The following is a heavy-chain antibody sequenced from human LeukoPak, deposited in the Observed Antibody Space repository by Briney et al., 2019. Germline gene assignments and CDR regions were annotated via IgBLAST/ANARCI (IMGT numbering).Heavy chain of an antibody. CDR1: GGSISSYY. CDR2: IYTSGST. V-gene: IGHV4-4*07. Sequence: SETLSLTCTASGGSISSYYWSWIRQPAGKGLEWIGRIYTSGSTNYNPSLKSRVTMSVDTSKNQFSLKLSSVTAADTAVYYCAREPPYYSIQDYWGQGTLVTVSS. CDR3: AREPPYYSIQDY. J-gene: IGHJ4*02. D-gene: IGHD3-10*01.